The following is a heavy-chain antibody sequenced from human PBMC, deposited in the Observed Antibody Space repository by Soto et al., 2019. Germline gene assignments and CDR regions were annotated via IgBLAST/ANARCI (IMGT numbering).Heavy chain of an antibody. Sequence: SETLSLTCAVYGGSFSGYYWSWIRQPPGKGLEWIGEINHSGSTNYNPSLKSRVTISVDTSKNQFSLKLSSVTAADTAVYYGARGKGRALDYWGQGTLVTVSS. V-gene: IGHV4-34*01. CDR2: INHSGST. J-gene: IGHJ4*02. CDR3: ARGKGRALDY. CDR1: GGSFSGYY.